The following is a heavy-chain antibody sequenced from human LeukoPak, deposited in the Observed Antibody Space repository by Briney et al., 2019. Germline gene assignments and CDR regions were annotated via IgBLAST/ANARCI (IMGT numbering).Heavy chain of an antibody. V-gene: IGHV1-18*01. CDR3: ARSGYCSSSSCYRESDGLDF. Sequence: ASVKVSCKASGYNFISYGVSWVRQAPGQGLEWMGWVSTYNGNTNYAQNLQYRVTMITDPATSTAYMELTNLRSGDTAVYYCARSGYCSSSSCYRESDGLDFWGQGTMVTVSS. CDR2: VSTYNGNT. CDR1: GYNFISYG. J-gene: IGHJ3*01. D-gene: IGHD2-2*01.